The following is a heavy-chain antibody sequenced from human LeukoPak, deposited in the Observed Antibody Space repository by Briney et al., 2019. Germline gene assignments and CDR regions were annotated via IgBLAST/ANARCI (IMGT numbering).Heavy chain of an antibody. J-gene: IGHJ3*02. CDR2: IYYSGST. V-gene: IGHV4-59*01. D-gene: IGHD5-18*01. Sequence: SETLSLTCTVSGGSISSYYWSWIRQPPGKGLEWIGYIYYSGSTNYNPSLKSRVTISVDTSKNQFSLKLSSVTAADTAVYYCVRYDTAMADDAFDIWGQGTMVTVSS. CDR3: VRYDTAMADDAFDI. CDR1: GGSISSYY.